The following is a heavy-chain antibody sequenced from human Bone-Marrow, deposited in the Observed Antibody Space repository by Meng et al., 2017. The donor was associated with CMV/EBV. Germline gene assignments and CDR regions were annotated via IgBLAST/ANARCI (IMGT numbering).Heavy chain of an antibody. D-gene: IGHD3-9*01. V-gene: IGHV4-39*07. CDR1: IRSSIYC. CDR2: IYYSRGT. J-gene: IGHJ2*01. CDR3: AREHFDSKNRGLWYSDL. Sequence: IRSSIYCWGWIRQPPGKGLEWIGDIYYSRGTYYNPSLTSRVTISVDTSENQFSLRLSSVTDADTAIYFCAREHFDSKNRGLWYSDLWGRGTLVTVSS.